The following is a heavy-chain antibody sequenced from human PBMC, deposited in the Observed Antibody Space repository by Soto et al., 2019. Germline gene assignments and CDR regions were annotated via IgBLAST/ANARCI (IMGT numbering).Heavy chain of an antibody. CDR3: AXDRDYYGSGNYYNRIDF. Sequence: QVQLVQSGPEVKEPGSSVKLTCKVSGGIFNTYAISWLRQAPGQGLEWMGGIIPIFGTPNYAQRFQGRVTXTADESTXXXXXXXXXXXXXXXXXXXXAXDRDYYGSGNYYNRIDFWGQGTLVSVSS. V-gene: IGHV1-69*01. J-gene: IGHJ4*02. CDR2: IIPIFGTP. D-gene: IGHD3-10*01. CDR1: GGIFNTYA.